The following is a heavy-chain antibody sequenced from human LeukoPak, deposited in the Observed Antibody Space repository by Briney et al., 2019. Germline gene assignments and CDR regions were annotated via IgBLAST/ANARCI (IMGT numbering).Heavy chain of an antibody. CDR3: ATSRTLDL. CDR2: IKQDGSEK. CDR1: GFTFSSYW. V-gene: IGHV3-7*05. Sequence: RGSLRLSCAAPGFTFSSYWMNWVRQAPGKGLEWVANIKQDGSEKYYVDSVKGRFTISRDNAKSSLYLQMNSLRVEDTAVYYCATSRTLDLWGQGTLVPVSS. J-gene: IGHJ5*02.